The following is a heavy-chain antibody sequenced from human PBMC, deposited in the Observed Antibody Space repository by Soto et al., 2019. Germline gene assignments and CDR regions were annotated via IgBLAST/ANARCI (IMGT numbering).Heavy chain of an antibody. D-gene: IGHD2-21*02. CDR3: ARASMTAIAMDV. V-gene: IGHV4-30-2*01. CDR1: GGSISSGGYS. Sequence: SETLSLTCAVSGGSISSGGYSWSWIRQPPGKGLEWIGYIYHSGSTHYNPSLKSRVTMSIDTSKNQFSLKLTSVTAADTAVYYCARASMTAIAMDVWGRGTTVTVSS. J-gene: IGHJ6*02. CDR2: IYHSGST.